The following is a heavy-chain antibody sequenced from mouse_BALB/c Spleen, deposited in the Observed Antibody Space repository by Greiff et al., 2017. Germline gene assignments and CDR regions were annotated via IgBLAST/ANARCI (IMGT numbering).Heavy chain of an antibody. J-gene: IGHJ2*01. CDR1: GFTFSSYA. Sequence: EVKLVESGGGLVKPGGSLKLSCAASGFTFSSYAMSWVRQTPEKRLEWVASISSGGSTYYPDSVKGRFTISRDNARNILYLQMSSLRSEDTAMYYCARALWAYFDYWGQGTTLTVSS. CDR3: ARALWAYFDY. CDR2: ISSGGST. D-gene: IGHD1-1*02. V-gene: IGHV5-6-5*01.